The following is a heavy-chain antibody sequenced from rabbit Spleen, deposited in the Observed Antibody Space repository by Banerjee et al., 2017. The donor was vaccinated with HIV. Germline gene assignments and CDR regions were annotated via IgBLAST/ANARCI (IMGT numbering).Heavy chain of an antibody. D-gene: IGHD1-1*01. J-gene: IGHJ6*01. CDR3: ARDTSSSFSSYGMDL. V-gene: IGHV1S45*01. Sequence: QEQLEESGGDLVQPEGSLTLTCTASGFSFSISSYMCWVRQAPGKGLEWIACIDAGSSGFTYFATWAKGRFTCSKTSSTTVTLQMTRLTAADTATYFCARDTSSSFSSYGMDLWGPGTLVTVS. CDR1: GFSFSISSY. CDR2: IDAGSSGFT.